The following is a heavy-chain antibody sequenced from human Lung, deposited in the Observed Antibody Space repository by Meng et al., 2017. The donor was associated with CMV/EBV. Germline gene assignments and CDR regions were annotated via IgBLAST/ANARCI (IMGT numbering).Heavy chain of an antibody. CDR1: GFTFDSYG. CDR3: ARPLYGDYEGGAFDI. CDR2: ITRRSDYI. V-gene: IGHV3-21*01. J-gene: IGHJ3*02. Sequence: SCTASGFTFDSYGMNWVRQAPGKGLEWVSCITRRSDYIRYADSVKGRFTISRDNARNSLYLQMNSLRADDTAVYYCARPLYGDYEGGAFDIWGQGTMVTVSS. D-gene: IGHD4-17*01.